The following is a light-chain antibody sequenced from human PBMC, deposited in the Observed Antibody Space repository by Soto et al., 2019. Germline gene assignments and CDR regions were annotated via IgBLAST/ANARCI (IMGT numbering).Light chain of an antibody. Sequence: IRMTQSPSTLSASVGDRVTITCRASDNIFTYVAWYQHRAGGAPKLLIFDASTLQSGVPPRFSGGGSGTDFTLTITGLQPEDFAVYYCQQRSRWPPPTFGGGTKVEI. V-gene: IGKV1-5*01. J-gene: IGKJ4*01. CDR1: DNIFTY. CDR3: QQRSRWPPPT. CDR2: DAS.